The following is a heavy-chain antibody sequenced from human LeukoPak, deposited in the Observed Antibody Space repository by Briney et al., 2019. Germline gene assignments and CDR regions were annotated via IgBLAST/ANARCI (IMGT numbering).Heavy chain of an antibody. J-gene: IGHJ4*02. CDR1: GGTFITYT. V-gene: IGHV1-69*02. D-gene: IGHD4-11*01. Sequence: ASVKISSKASGGTFITYTISWVRQAPAQGLEWMGKIITVLGIANYAQKCQGRVTITAGKSTSTAYMELSSLRSEDTAVYYCAGGSNYGKDYWGQGTLVTVSS. CDR3: AGGSNYGKDY. CDR2: IITVLGIA.